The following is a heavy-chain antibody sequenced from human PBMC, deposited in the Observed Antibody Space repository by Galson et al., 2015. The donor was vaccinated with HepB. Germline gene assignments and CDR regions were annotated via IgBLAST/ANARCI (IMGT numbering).Heavy chain of an antibody. CDR3: ARQGDYYDSSGYYPTLLFAFDI. CDR2: IDPSDSYT. Sequence: AEVKKPGESLRISCKGSGYSFTSYWISWVRQMPGKGLEWMGRIDPSDSYTNYSPSFQGHVTISADKSISTAYLQWSSLKASDTAMYYCARQGDYYDSSGYYPTLLFAFDIWGQGTMVTVSS. V-gene: IGHV5-10-1*01. D-gene: IGHD3-22*01. J-gene: IGHJ3*02. CDR1: GYSFTSYW.